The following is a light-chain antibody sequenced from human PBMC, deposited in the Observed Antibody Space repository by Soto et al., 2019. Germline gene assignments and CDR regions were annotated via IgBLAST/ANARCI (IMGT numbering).Light chain of an antibody. CDR3: QQYNNWPRT. CDR1: QSVSDN. V-gene: IGKV3-15*01. CDR2: GAS. J-gene: IGKJ1*01. Sequence: EIVMTQSPATLSVSPGERATLFFRASQSVSDNLAWYKQTSGQAPRLLIYGASTRATGIPARFSGSGSGTEFTLTISSLQSEDFATYYCQQYNNWPRTFGQGTKVDI.